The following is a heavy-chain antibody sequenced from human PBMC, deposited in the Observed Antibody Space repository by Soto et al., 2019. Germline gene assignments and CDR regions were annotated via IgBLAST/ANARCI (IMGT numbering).Heavy chain of an antibody. J-gene: IGHJ5*02. CDR2: IHSSGST. CDR3: ARDQGVAAAGITWFDP. D-gene: IGHD6-13*01. Sequence: NPSETLSLTCTVSGGSMNSYHWSWIRQPAGKGLEWIGHIHSSGSTNYNPSLKSRVTMSVDTSKNQFSLRLMSVTAADTAVYYCARDQGVAAAGITWFDPWGQGSLVTVSS. V-gene: IGHV4-4*07. CDR1: GGSMNSYH.